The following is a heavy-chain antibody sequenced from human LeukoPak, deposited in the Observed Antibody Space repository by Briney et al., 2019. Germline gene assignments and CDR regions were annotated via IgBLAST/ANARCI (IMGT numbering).Heavy chain of an antibody. CDR1: GFTFGDYA. V-gene: IGHV3-49*03. D-gene: IGHD1-1*01. Sequence: GGSLRLSCTASGFTFGDYAMSWIRQAPGKGLEWVGFIRSKAYGETADYAASVKGRFTISRDDSKAIAYLQMNSLNTEETAVYHCTRDRGAYNLYDYWGQGTLVTVSS. J-gene: IGHJ4*02. CDR2: IRSKAYGETA. CDR3: TRDRGAYNLYDY.